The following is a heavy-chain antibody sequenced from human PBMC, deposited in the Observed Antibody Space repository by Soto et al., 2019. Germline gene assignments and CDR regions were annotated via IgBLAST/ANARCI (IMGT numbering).Heavy chain of an antibody. D-gene: IGHD6-6*01. J-gene: IGHJ4*02. V-gene: IGHV1-69*01. CDR3: ARDLEYSSSFNPQIS. Sequence: QVQLVQSGAEVKKPGSSVKVSCKASGGTFSSYAISWVRQAPGQGLEWMGGIIPIFGTANYAQKFQGRVRITADESTSTAYMELSSLRSEDTAMYYCARDLEYSSSFNPQISWGQGTLVTVSS. CDR2: IIPIFGTA. CDR1: GGTFSSYA.